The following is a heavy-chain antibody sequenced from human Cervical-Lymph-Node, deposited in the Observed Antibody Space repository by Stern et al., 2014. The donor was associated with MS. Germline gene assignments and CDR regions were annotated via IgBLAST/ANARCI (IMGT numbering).Heavy chain of an antibody. Sequence: VPLLGSGGAVVQPGRSLRLSCAASGFTFSSYGMHWVRQAPGKGLEWVTVISYDGNHKYYAASVKGRFTISRDNSKNTLHLQMNSVTPDDTAIYYCARDYEDTSMLFDHWGQGTLVTVSS. D-gene: IGHD2-8*01. CDR3: ARDYEDTSMLFDH. CDR2: ISYDGNHK. CDR1: GFTFSSYG. V-gene: IGHV3-30*03. J-gene: IGHJ4*02.